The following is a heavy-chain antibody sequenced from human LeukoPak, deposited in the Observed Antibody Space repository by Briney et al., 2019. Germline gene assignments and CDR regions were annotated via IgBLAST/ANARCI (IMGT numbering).Heavy chain of an antibody. CDR1: VYIFTNYG. J-gene: IGHJ4*02. Sequence: ASVKVSCKASVYIFTNYGITWVRQAPGQGLEWMGWISTYNGNTDYGEKFQDRVTMTTDTSTSTAYMDLRSLRSDDTAVYYCARDNNGGNYHEARFDYWGQGALVTVSS. CDR3: ARDNNGGNYHEARFDY. CDR2: ISTYNGNT. V-gene: IGHV1-18*01. D-gene: IGHD4/OR15-4a*01.